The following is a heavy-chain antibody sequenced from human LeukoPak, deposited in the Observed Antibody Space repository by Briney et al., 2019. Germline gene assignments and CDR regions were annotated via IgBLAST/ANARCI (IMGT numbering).Heavy chain of an antibody. D-gene: IGHD1-26*01. CDR3: AREGGVGPTAPPDYYSYQMDV. CDR2: ISPYTTKT. J-gene: IGHJ6*03. CDR1: GYTFISYG. Sequence: ASVKVSCKASGYTFISYGITWVRQAPGQGLEWMGWISPYTTKTNYAQSLQGRVTMTTDTSTSTAYMELRSLRSDETAVYYCAREGGVGPTAPPDYYSYQMDVWGKGTTVTVSS. V-gene: IGHV1-18*01.